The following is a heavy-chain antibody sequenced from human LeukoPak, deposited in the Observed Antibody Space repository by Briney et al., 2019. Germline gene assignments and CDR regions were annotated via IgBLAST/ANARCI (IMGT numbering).Heavy chain of an antibody. CDR3: GRGGGWDV. V-gene: IGHV3-7*03. Sequence: TGGSLRLSCAASGFTFSSYWMNWARQAPGKGLEWVASINHNGNVNYYVDAVKGRFTISRDNAKNALYLQMSNLRAEGAALYFGGRGGGWDVWGQGATVTVSS. CDR2: INHNGNVN. D-gene: IGHD2-15*01. J-gene: IGHJ6*02. CDR1: GFTFSSYW.